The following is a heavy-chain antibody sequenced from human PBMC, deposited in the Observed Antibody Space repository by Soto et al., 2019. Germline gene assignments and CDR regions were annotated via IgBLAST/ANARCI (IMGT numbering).Heavy chain of an antibody. V-gene: IGHV1-69*13. D-gene: IGHD3-10*01. Sequence: SVKVSCKASGGTFSSYAISWVRQAPGQGLEWMGGIIPIFGTANYAQKFQGRVTITADESTSTAYMELSSLRSEDTAVYYCARDLEVRGGNVYWGQGTLVTVSS. CDR1: GGTFSSYA. CDR2: IIPIFGTA. CDR3: ARDLEVRGGNVY. J-gene: IGHJ4*02.